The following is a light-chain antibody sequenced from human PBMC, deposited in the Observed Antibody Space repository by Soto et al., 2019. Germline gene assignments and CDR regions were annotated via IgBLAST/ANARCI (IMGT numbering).Light chain of an antibody. Sequence: DIQMTQSPSTLSASVGDRVTITCRASQSISSWLAWYQQKPGKAPKLLISKASTLANGVPSRFSGSGSGTEFTLTISSLQPDDFATYYYQQYDTYSTFGQGTKVDVK. CDR3: QQYDTYST. CDR1: QSISSW. V-gene: IGKV1-5*03. CDR2: KAS. J-gene: IGKJ1*01.